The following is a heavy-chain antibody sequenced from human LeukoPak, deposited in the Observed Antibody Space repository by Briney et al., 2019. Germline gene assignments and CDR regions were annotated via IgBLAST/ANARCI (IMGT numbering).Heavy chain of an antibody. V-gene: IGHV3-48*01. J-gene: IGHJ4*02. Sequence: GGSLRLSCGASGFTFSSYSMNWVRQAPGKGLEWVSFISTSGATIYYADSVKGRFTISRDNAKNLLYLQMSSLRAEDTAVYYCAREGPYSSSNDWGQGTLVTVSS. CDR2: ISTSGATI. CDR3: AREGPYSSSND. CDR1: GFTFSSYS. D-gene: IGHD6-6*01.